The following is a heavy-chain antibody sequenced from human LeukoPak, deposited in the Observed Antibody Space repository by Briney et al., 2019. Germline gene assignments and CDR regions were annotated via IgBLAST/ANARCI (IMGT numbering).Heavy chain of an antibody. V-gene: IGHV3-30-3*01. D-gene: IGHD3-10*01. CDR3: ARSYYYYGSGSHYDY. J-gene: IGHJ4*02. CDR1: GFTFSAYA. Sequence: GGSLRLSCAASGFTFSAYAMAWVRQAPGKGLEWVAVISSDGSNKYYADSVKGRFTISRDNSKNTLYLQMNSLRAEDTAVSYCARSYYYYGSGSHYDYWGQGTLVTVSS. CDR2: ISSDGSNK.